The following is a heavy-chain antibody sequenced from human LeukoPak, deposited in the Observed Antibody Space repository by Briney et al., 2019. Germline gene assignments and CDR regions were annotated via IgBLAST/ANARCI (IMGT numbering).Heavy chain of an antibody. J-gene: IGHJ4*02. Sequence: GGSLRLSCAASGFTFSSYGMHWVRQAPGKGLEWVAVISYDGSNKYYADSVKGRFTISRDNSKNTLYLQMNSLRAEDTAVYYCAKDQYYYDSSGYYYFDYWGQGTLVTVSS. D-gene: IGHD3-22*01. CDR2: ISYDGSNK. V-gene: IGHV3-30*18. CDR1: GFTFSSYG. CDR3: AKDQYYYDSSGYYYFDY.